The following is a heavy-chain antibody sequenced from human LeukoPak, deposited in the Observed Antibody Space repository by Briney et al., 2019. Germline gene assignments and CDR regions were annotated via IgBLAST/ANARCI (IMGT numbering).Heavy chain of an antibody. V-gene: IGHV1-18*01. CDR1: GYTFTSYG. CDR2: ISAYNGNT. Sequence: ASVKVSCKASGYTFTSYGISWVRQAPGQGLEWMGWISAYNGNTNYAQKLQGRVTMTTNTSTTTAYMELRSLRSDDTAVYYCAREVVAASNWFDPWGQGTLVTVSS. D-gene: IGHD2-15*01. J-gene: IGHJ5*02. CDR3: AREVVAASNWFDP.